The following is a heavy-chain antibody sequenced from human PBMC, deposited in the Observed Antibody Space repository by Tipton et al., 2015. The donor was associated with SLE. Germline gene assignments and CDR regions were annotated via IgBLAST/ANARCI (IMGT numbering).Heavy chain of an antibody. CDR3: ALPGYSSGWLPEYFQH. Sequence: SLRLSCAASGFTFSSYWMSWVRQAPGKGLEWVANIKQDGSEKYYVDSVKGRFTISRDNAKNSLYLQMNSLRAEDTAVYYCALPGYSSGWLPEYFQHWGQGTLVTVSS. V-gene: IGHV3-7*01. CDR1: GFTFSSYW. CDR2: IKQDGSEK. J-gene: IGHJ1*01. D-gene: IGHD6-19*01.